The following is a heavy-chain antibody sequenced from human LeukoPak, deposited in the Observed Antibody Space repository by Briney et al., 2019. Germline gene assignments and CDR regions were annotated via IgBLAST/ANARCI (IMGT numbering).Heavy chain of an antibody. D-gene: IGHD3-10*01. CDR3: ARGKYGLPFY. CDR1: GFTFSSYW. J-gene: IGHJ4*02. CDR2: IKQDGSEK. V-gene: IGHV3-7*01. Sequence: GGSLRLSCVASGFTFSSYWMSWVRQAPGRGLEWVANIKQDGSEKYYVDSVKGRFTISRDNAKNSLYLQMNSLRAEDTAVYYCARGKYGLPFYWGQGTLVTVSS.